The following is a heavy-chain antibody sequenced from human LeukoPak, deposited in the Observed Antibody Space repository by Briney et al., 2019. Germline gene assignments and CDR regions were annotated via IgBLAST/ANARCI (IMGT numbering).Heavy chain of an antibody. J-gene: IGHJ4*02. CDR1: GFTVSSNY. V-gene: IGHV3-66*04. Sequence: PGGSLRLSCAASGFTVSSNYMSWVRLAPGKGLEWVSVIYSGGSTYYADSVKGRFTISRDNSKNTLYLQMNSLRAEDTAVYYCASHFTIFGVVIIPYHFDFWGQGTQVTVSS. CDR3: ASHFTIFGVVIIPYHFDF. D-gene: IGHD3-3*01. CDR2: IYSGGST.